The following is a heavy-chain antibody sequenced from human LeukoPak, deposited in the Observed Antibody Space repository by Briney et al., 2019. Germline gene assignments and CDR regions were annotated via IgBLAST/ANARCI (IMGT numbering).Heavy chain of an antibody. D-gene: IGHD6-13*01. CDR2: ISSSSGYI. Sequence: GGSLRLSCAASGFTFSSYSMSWVRQAPGKGLEWVSSISSSSGYIYYADSVKGRFTISRDNSKNSLYLQMNSLRAEDTAVYYCASARIGAAGTDYWGQGTLVTVSS. CDR1: GFTFSSYS. J-gene: IGHJ4*02. CDR3: ASARIGAAGTDY. V-gene: IGHV3-21*01.